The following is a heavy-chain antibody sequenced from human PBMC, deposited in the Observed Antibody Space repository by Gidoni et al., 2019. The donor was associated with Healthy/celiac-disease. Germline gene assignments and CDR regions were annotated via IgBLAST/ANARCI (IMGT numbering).Heavy chain of an antibody. D-gene: IGHD6-25*01. CDR2: NYFSGST. Sequence: QLQLQESGPGLVKPSETLSLTSTVSGGSISSSSYYWGWIRQPPGKGLEWIGSNYFSGSTYYNPSLKSRVTISVDTSKNQFSLKRSSVTAADTAVYYWARQPSGDYWGQGTLVTVSS. J-gene: IGHJ4*02. V-gene: IGHV4-39*01. CDR3: ARQPSGDY. CDR1: GGSISSSSYY.